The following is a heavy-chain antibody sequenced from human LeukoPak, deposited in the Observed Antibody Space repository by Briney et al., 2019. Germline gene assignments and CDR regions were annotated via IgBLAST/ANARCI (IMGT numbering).Heavy chain of an antibody. D-gene: IGHD3-3*01. CDR1: GGSISSSNW. J-gene: IGHJ4*02. V-gene: IGHV4-4*02. Sequence: SGTLSLTCAVSGGSISSSNWWRWVRQPPGKGLEWIGEIYHSGSTNYNPSLKSRVTISVDTSKNQFSLKLSSVTAADTAVYYCASRRYYDFWSGYYEFDYWGQGTLVTVSS. CDR2: IYHSGST. CDR3: ASRRYYDFWSGYYEFDY.